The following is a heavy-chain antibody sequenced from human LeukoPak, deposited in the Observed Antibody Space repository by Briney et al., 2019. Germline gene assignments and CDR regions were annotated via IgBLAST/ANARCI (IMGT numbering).Heavy chain of an antibody. CDR1: SVSFSGYY. J-gene: IGHJ5*01. V-gene: IGHV4-34*01. Sequence: PSETLSLTCAVYSVSFSGYYWSWIRQPPGKGLEWIGDINYSGSTNYNPSVKSRVTISVDTSKNQFSLKLSSVTAADTAVYYWARGITRGSTTMLRGGKTNWMDSWGEGSLVTVSS. D-gene: IGHD3-10*01. CDR2: INYSGST. CDR3: ARGITRGSTTMLRGGKTNWMDS.